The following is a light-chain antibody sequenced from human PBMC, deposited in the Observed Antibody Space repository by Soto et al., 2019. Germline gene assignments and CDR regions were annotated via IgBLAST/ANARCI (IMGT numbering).Light chain of an antibody. V-gene: IGLV1-51*01. CDR2: YDN. CDR3: GTWDNSLSAGGV. CDR1: GSNIGNNY. Sequence: QSVLTQPPSVSAAPGQKVTISCSGSGSNIGNNYVSWYQQLPGTAPKLLIYYDNKRPSGIPDRFSGSKSGTSATLGITGLQTGDEADYYCGTWDNSLSAGGVFGGGTKVPVL. J-gene: IGLJ3*02.